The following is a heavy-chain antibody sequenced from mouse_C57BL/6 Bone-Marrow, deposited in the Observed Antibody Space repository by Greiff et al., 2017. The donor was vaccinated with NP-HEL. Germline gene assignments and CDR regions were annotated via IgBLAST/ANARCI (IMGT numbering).Heavy chain of an antibody. Sequence: VQLQQSGPELVKPGASVKISCKASGYAFSSSWMNWVKQRPGKGLKWIGRIYPGDGDTNYNGKFKGKATLTADKSSSTAYMQLSSLTSEDSAVYFCARSELAYWGQGTLVTVSA. CDR2: IYPGDGDT. J-gene: IGHJ3*01. V-gene: IGHV1-82*01. CDR3: ARSELAY. CDR1: GYAFSSSW.